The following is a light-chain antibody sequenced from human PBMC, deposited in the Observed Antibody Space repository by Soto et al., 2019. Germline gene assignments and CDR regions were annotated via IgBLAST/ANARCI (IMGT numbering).Light chain of an antibody. CDR3: QQSISAPLT. J-gene: IGKJ4*01. Sequence: DIQMTQSPSSLSASEGDRVTITCRASQSISSYLNWYQQKPGKAPKLLIYAASSLQSGVPSRFSGSGSGTDFTLTIAGLQPEDSASYFCQQSISAPLTFGGGTKVDIK. V-gene: IGKV1-39*01. CDR1: QSISSY. CDR2: AAS.